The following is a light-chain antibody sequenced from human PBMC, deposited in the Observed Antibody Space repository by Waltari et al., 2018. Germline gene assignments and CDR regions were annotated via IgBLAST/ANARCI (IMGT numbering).Light chain of an antibody. J-gene: IGLJ2*01. CDR2: EVS. V-gene: IGLV2-8*01. CDR3: SSYGGSDNLL. Sequence: QSALTQPPSASGSPGQSVTISCTGTSSDVAGYNYVSWYQQHPAKAPKLMIYEVSEGPSGVPDRFSGSKSANTASLTVSGLQAEDEADYYCSSYGGSDNLLFGGGTKLTVL. CDR1: SSDVAGYNY.